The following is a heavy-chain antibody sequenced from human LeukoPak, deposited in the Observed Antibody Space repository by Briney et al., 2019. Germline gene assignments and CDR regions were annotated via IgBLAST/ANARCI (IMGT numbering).Heavy chain of an antibody. CDR2: IRYDGSNK. D-gene: IGHD3-22*01. CDR3: AKDTEYYYYDSSGYPEGGFDY. Sequence: GGSLRLSCAASGFTFSSYGMHWVRQAPGKGLEWVAFIRYDGSNKYYADSVKGRFTISRDNPKNTLYLQMNSLRAEDTAVYYCAKDTEYYYYDSSGYPEGGFDYWGQGTLVTVSS. V-gene: IGHV3-30*02. J-gene: IGHJ4*02. CDR1: GFTFSSYG.